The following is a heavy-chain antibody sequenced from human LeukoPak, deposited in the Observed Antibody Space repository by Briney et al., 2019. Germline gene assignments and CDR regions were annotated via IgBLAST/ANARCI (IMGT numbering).Heavy chain of an antibody. CDR1: GGSISSYY. J-gene: IGHJ2*01. V-gene: IGHV4-59*01. D-gene: IGHD6-19*01. CDR2: IYYSGST. CDR3: ARARNQPIAVAGDWYFDL. Sequence: SETLSLTCTVSGGSISSYYWSWIRQPPGKGLEWIGYIYYSGSTNYNPSLKSRVTISVDTSKNQFSLKLSSVTAADTAVYYCARARNQPIAVAGDWYFDLWGRGTLVTVSS.